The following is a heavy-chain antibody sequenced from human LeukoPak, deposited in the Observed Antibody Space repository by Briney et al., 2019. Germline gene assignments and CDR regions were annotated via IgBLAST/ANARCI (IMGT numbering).Heavy chain of an antibody. D-gene: IGHD2-2*01. V-gene: IGHV3-21*01. CDR2: LSSSSSYI. CDR1: GFTLSSYS. Sequence: GGSLRLSCAASGFTLSSYSMNWVRQAPGKGLEWVSSLSSSSSYIYYADSVKGRFTISRDNAKNSLYLQMNSLRAEDTAVYYCARDPIVVVPAAYRDYWGQGTLVTVSS. J-gene: IGHJ4*02. CDR3: ARDPIVVVPAAYRDY.